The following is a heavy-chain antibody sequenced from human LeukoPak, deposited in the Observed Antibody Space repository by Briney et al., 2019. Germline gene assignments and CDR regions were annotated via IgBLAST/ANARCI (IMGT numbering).Heavy chain of an antibody. CDR3: ARGVAVAANWFDP. CDR1: GYSISSGYY. D-gene: IGHD6-19*01. CDR2: IYHSGST. Sequence: SETLSLTCAVSGYSISSGYYWGWIRQPPGKGLEWIGSIYHSGSTYYNPSLKSRVTISVDTSKNQFSLRLSSVTAADTAVYYCARGVAVAANWFDPWGQGTLVTVSS. V-gene: IGHV4-38-2*01. J-gene: IGHJ5*02.